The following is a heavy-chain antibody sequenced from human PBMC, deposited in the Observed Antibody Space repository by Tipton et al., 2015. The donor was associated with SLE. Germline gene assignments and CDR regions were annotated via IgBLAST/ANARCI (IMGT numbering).Heavy chain of an antibody. Sequence: TLSLTCAVYGGSFSGYYWSWIRQPPGKGLEWIGEINHSGSTNYNPSLKSRVTISVDTSKNQFSLKLSSVTAADTAVYYCARERVGATHNWFDPWGQGTLVTVSS. CDR1: GGSFSGYY. CDR2: INHSGST. V-gene: IGHV4-34*01. D-gene: IGHD1-26*01. CDR3: ARERVGATHNWFDP. J-gene: IGHJ5*02.